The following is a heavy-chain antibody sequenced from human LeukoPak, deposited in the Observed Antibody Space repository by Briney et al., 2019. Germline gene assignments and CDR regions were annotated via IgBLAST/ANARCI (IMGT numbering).Heavy chain of an antibody. CDR3: ARHDSSGPYNAFDI. J-gene: IGHJ3*02. V-gene: IGHV4-39*01. CDR1: GGSISSSSYY. Sequence: SETLSLTCTVSGGSISSSSYYWGWIRQPPGKGLEWIGSIYYSGSTYYNPSLKSRVTISVDTSKNQFSLKLSSVTAAETAVYYCARHDSSGPYNAFDIWGQGTMVTVSS. D-gene: IGHD3-22*01. CDR2: IYYSGST.